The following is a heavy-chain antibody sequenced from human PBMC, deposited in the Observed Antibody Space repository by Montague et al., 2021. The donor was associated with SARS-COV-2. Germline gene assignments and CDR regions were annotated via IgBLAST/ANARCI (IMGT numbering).Heavy chain of an antibody. V-gene: IGHV3-21*01. Sequence: SLRLSCTASGFTFSSYCMNWVRQAPGKGLEWVSSISSSSSYIYYADSVKGRSTISRDNAKNSLYLQMNSLRAEDTAVYYCARDHHYDILTGYYGDWGQGTLVTVSS. CDR2: ISSSSSYI. CDR3: ARDHHYDILTGYYGD. CDR1: GFTFSSYC. J-gene: IGHJ4*02. D-gene: IGHD3-9*01.